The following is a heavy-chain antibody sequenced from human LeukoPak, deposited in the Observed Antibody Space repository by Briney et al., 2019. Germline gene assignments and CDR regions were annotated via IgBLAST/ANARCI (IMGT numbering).Heavy chain of an antibody. Sequence: PGGSLRLTCEASGFNVSTNYMSWVRQAPGKGLEWVSSISSSSSYIYYADSVKGRFTISRDNAKNSLYLQMNSLRAEDTAVYYCARAPPRSSSWYSSYFDYWGQGTLVTVSS. CDR1: GFNVSTNY. D-gene: IGHD6-13*01. V-gene: IGHV3-21*01. CDR3: ARAPPRSSSWYSSYFDY. CDR2: ISSSSSYI. J-gene: IGHJ4*02.